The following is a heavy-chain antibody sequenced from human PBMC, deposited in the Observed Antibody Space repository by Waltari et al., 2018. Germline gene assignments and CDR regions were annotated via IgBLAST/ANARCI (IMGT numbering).Heavy chain of an antibody. CDR1: GYTFTAYY. CDR3: ARGPVWSGDPSDAFDI. CDR2: INPYGGGT. Sequence: QVHLVQPGAEVKKPGASVKLSCKASGYTFTAYYLHWVRQAPGQGLEWMAWINPYGGGTNFAQRFQGRVSLTRDTSINTAYMELSSLKSDDTAVYFCARGPVWSGDPSDAFDIWGPGTLLAVSS. V-gene: IGHV1-2*02. J-gene: IGHJ3*02. D-gene: IGHD3-10*01.